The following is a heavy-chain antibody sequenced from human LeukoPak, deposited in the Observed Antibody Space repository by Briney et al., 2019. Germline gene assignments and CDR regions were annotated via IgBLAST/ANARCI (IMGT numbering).Heavy chain of an antibody. V-gene: IGHV3-23*01. CDR1: GFTFSSYA. CDR2: LTSAGST. D-gene: IGHD3-22*01. Sequence: GGSLRLSCAASGFTFSSYAMSWVRQAPGKGLEYVSTLTSAGSTYYADSVKGRFTISRDNSKNTLYLQMNSLRAEDTAVYYCAKADYYDTSGHGVFQYWGQGTLVTVSS. CDR3: AKADYYDTSGHGVFQY. J-gene: IGHJ1*01.